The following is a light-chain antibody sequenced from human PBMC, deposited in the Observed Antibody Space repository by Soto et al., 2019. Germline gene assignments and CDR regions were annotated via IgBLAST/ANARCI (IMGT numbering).Light chain of an antibody. CDR1: QSIGEW. J-gene: IGKJ1*01. V-gene: IGKV1-5*01. CDR2: DAS. Sequence: DIQMTQSPSTLSASVGDRVTITCRASQSIGEWLAWYQQKPGKAPKVLIYDASRLQSGVPSRFSGSGSETEFILTINSLQPDDFATYYCQDYSDNSWTFGQGTKVDIK. CDR3: QDYSDNSWT.